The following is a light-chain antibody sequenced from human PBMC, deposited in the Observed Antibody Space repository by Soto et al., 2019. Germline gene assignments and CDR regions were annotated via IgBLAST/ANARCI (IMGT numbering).Light chain of an antibody. CDR2: HDT. CDR1: TSNIGTNT. J-gene: IGLJ2*01. V-gene: IGLV1-44*01. Sequence: QSVLTQPPSASGTPGQRVTISCSGGTSNIGTNTVTWYQQVPGTAPKLLLYHDTHRPSGVPDRFSGSKSGTSASLAISGLQSEDEADDYCAAWDDSLNGVILGAGTQLPVL. CDR3: AAWDDSLNGVI.